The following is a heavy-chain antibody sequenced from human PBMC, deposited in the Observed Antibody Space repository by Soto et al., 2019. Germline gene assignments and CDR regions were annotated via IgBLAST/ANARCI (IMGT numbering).Heavy chain of an antibody. J-gene: IGHJ5*02. CDR2: IYHSGST. CDR1: GGSISSGGYS. V-gene: IGHV4-30-2*01. CDR3: ARSGSWDNWFDP. D-gene: IGHD3-10*01. Sequence: QLQLQESGSGLVKPSQTLSLTCAVSGGSISSGGYSWSWIRQPPGKGLEWIGYIYHSGSTYYNPSLKSRVTITVDRSKNQFSLQLSSVTAAATAVYYCARSGSWDNWFDPWGQGTLVTVSS.